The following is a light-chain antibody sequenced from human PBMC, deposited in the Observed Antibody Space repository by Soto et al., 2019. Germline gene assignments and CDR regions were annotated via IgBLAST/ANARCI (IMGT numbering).Light chain of an antibody. J-gene: IGKJ5*01. CDR1: QSVLHSSNNKNY. V-gene: IGKV4-1*01. CDR2: WAS. CDR3: QQYYLTPLT. Sequence: DIVMTQSPASLAVSLGERATINCKSSQSVLHSSNNKNYLAWYQQKSGQPPKLLIYWASTRESGVPDRFSGSGSGTDFTLTISSLQAEDVAVYYCQQYYLTPLTFGGGTRLEI.